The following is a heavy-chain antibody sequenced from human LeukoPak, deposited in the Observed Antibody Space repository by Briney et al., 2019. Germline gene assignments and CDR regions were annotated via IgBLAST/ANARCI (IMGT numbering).Heavy chain of an antibody. CDR2: INPKSGGT. CDR3: ARDGQGTGKTFDY. Sequence: WASVKVSCKASGYSFIGYYMHWVRQAPGQGLEWMGWINPKSGGTNYAQKFQGRVSLTRDTSISTAYMELSRLRSDDTAVYYCARDGQGTGKTFDYWGQGTLVTVSS. CDR1: GYSFIGYY. J-gene: IGHJ4*02. D-gene: IGHD1-1*01. V-gene: IGHV1-2*02.